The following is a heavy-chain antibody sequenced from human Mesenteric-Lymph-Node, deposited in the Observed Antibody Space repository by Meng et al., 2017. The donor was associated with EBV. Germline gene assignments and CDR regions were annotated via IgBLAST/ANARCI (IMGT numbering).Heavy chain of an antibody. D-gene: IGHD2-15*01. CDR3: ARVDCSGGSCYPDT. Sequence: QVQLVQSGAEVKKPGASVKVSCKASGYTFTANYMHWVRQAPGQGFEWMGIVNPSVGRASYAQKFQGRVTMTGDTSTATAYMGISSLKSDDTAVYYCARVDCSGGSCYPDTWGQGTLVTVSS. J-gene: IGHJ5*02. CDR2: VNPSVGRA. CDR1: GYTFTANY. V-gene: IGHV1-46*01.